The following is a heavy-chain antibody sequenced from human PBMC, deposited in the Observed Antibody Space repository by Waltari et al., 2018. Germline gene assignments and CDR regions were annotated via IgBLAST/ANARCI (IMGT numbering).Heavy chain of an antibody. V-gene: IGHV4-34*01. Sequence: QVQLQQWGAGLLKPSETLSLTCAVYGGSFSGYYWSWIRQPPGKGLEWIGEINHSGSTNYNPALKSRVTISVDTSKNQFSLKLSSVTAADTAVYYCARGKIAARPTFDYWGQGTLVTVSS. CDR2: INHSGST. CDR1: GGSFSGYY. CDR3: ARGKIAARPTFDY. D-gene: IGHD6-6*01. J-gene: IGHJ4*02.